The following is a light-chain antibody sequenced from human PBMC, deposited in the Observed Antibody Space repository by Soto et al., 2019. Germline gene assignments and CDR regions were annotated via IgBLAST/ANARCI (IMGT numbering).Light chain of an antibody. CDR3: CSYAGSYTFV. J-gene: IGLJ1*01. Sequence: QSALTQPRSVSGSPGQSVTISCTGTSSDVGGYNYVSWYQQHPGKAPKLMIYDVSKRPSGVPDRFSGSKSGSTASLTISGLQAEDEADYYFCSYAGSYTFVYGTGTKLTVL. CDR2: DVS. CDR1: SSDVGGYNY. V-gene: IGLV2-11*01.